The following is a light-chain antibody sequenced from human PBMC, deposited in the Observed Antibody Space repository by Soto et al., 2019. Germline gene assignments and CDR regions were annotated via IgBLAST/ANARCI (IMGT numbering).Light chain of an antibody. CDR1: QSVRNN. CDR3: QQYNNWPPIT. J-gene: IGKJ5*01. Sequence: EIMMTQSPATLSVSPGERATLSCRASQSVRNNLAWYQQRRGQAPRLLIYYASTRATGVPARFSGSGSGTEFTLTISSLQSEDYALYYCQQYNNWPPITFGQGTRLEIK. V-gene: IGKV3-15*01. CDR2: YAS.